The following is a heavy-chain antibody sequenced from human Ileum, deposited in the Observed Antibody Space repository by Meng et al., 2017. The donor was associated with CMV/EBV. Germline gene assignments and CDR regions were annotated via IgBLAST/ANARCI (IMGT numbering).Heavy chain of an antibody. CDR2: ISAYNGNT. CDR1: GYTFTSYG. Sequence: ASVKVSCKASGYTFTSYGISWVRQAPGQGLEWMGWISAYNGNTNYAQKLQGRVTMTTDTSTSTAYMELRSLRSDDTAVYYCAREAPRVFEYTSSSGAFDIWGQGTMVTVSS. CDR3: AREAPRVFEYTSSSGAFDI. D-gene: IGHD6-6*01. J-gene: IGHJ3*02. V-gene: IGHV1-18*01.